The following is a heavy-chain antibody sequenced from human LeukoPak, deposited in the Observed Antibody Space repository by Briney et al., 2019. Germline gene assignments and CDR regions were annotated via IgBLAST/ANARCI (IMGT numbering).Heavy chain of an antibody. D-gene: IGHD1-1*01. V-gene: IGHV1-2*02. CDR2: FNPSSGGT. CDR1: GYTFTGYY. Sequence: ASVKVSCKASGYTFTGYYMHWVRQAPGQGLEWMGWFNPSSGGTIYAQKFQGRVTMTRDMSISTAYMELSRLRSDDTAVYFCAKVASTTRRHDAFDIWGQGTLVTVSS. J-gene: IGHJ3*02. CDR3: AKVASTTRRHDAFDI.